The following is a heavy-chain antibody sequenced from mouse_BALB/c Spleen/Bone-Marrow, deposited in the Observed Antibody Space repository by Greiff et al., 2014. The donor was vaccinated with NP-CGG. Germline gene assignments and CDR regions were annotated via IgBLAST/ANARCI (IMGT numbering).Heavy chain of an antibody. J-gene: IGHJ4*01. CDR1: GYTFTSYY. CDR2: IYPGNVNT. CDR3: ARDTMDH. Sequence: QVQLKESGPELVKPGASVRISCKASGYTFTSYYIHWVKQRPGQGLEWIGWIYPGNVNTKHNEKFKGKATLTADKSSSTAYMQLSSLTSEDSAVYFCARDTMDHWGQGTSVTVSS. V-gene: IGHV1S56*01.